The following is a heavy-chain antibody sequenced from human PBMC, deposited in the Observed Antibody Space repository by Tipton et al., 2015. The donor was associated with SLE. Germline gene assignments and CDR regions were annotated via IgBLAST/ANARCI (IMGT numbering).Heavy chain of an antibody. V-gene: IGHV4-61*05. Sequence: TLSLTCIVSGVSIGSSYYYWAWIRQPPGKGLEWIGYIHYNRDTNYHPSLKSRVTISVDTSKNQLSLKLTSVTAADTAVYYCARGSVVADDFWGQGTLVTVSS. J-gene: IGHJ4*02. CDR3: ARGSVVADDF. CDR1: GVSIGSSYYY. D-gene: IGHD2-15*01. CDR2: IHYNRDT.